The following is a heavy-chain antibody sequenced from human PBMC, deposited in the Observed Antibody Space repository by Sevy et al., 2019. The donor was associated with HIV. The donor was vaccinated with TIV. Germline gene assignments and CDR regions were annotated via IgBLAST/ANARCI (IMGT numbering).Heavy chain of an antibody. CDR3: ASPLHYYDSPSAY. Sequence: GGSLRLSCAASGFTFSYYNMNWVRQAPGKGLEWVSSISSGSSYMYYADSVKGRFTISRDNAKNSLYLQMNSLRAEDTAVYYCASPLHYYDSPSAYWCQGTLVTVSS. CDR1: GFTFSYYN. D-gene: IGHD3-22*01. CDR2: ISSGSSYM. J-gene: IGHJ4*02. V-gene: IGHV3-21*01.